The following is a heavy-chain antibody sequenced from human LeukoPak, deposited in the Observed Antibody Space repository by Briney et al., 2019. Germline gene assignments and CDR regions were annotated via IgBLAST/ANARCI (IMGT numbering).Heavy chain of an antibody. V-gene: IGHV4-4*07. D-gene: IGHD4-17*01. J-gene: IGHJ5*02. CDR2: IHASGTT. CDR1: GGSISSYF. CDR3: ARAHHLDYGDWFDP. Sequence: PSETLSPTCSVSGGSISSYFWSWIRQPAGKGLEWIGRIHASGTTIYNPSLKSRVTMSMDTSKNQFSLKLSSVTAADTAVYYCARAHHLDYGDWFDPWGQGILVPVSS.